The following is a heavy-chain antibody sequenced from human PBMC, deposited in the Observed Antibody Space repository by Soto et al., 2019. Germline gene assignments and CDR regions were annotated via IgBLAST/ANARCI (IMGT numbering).Heavy chain of an antibody. J-gene: IGHJ5*02. D-gene: IGHD6-6*01. CDR2: IHYSGST. Sequence: SETLSLTCTVSGGSISDYYWSWIRQPPGKGLEWIGYIHYSGSTNYNPSLKSRVTISVNTSRNQFSLKLRSVTAADTAVYYCARGGIAARKGRWFDPWGQGTLVTVSS. CDR3: ARGGIAARKGRWFDP. V-gene: IGHV4-59*01. CDR1: GGSISDYY.